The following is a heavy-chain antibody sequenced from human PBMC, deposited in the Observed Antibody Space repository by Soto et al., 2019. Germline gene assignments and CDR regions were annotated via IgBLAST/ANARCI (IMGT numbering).Heavy chain of an antibody. CDR2: IWYDGIKK. D-gene: IGHD4-17*01. CDR3: ARAYYGDYARFDY. V-gene: IGHV3-33*01. J-gene: IGHJ4*02. Sequence: QVQLVESGGGVVQPGRSLRLSCVASGFTFSRYGMHWVRQAPGQGLEWVAFIWYDGIKKYYADSVKGRFTISRDDSNDTLHLQMTTLRAEDTGVYHCARAYYGDYARFDYWGQGTLVTVST. CDR1: GFTFSRYG.